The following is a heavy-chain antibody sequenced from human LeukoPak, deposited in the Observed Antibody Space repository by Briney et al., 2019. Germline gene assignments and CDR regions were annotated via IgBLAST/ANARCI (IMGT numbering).Heavy chain of an antibody. CDR1: APSTSSYY. CDR3: ARTERAAAGSFDY. Sequence: SETLSLTCTVSAPSTSSYYCSCIRPPPGNVREWIGYIYYSGSTNYNPSLKSRVTISVDTSKNQFSLKLSSVTAADTAVYYCARTERAAAGSFDYWGQGTLVTVSS. D-gene: IGHD6-13*01. J-gene: IGHJ4*02. CDR2: IYYSGST. V-gene: IGHV4-59*01.